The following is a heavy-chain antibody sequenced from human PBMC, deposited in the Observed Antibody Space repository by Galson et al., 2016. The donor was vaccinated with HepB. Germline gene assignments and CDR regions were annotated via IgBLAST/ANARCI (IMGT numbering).Heavy chain of an antibody. CDR3: ARVKMGIAATGTIHHYGMDV. CDR2: VIPILGTT. D-gene: IGHD6-13*01. Sequence: SVKVSCKASGGTFSSYGISWVRQAPGQGLEWMGGVIPILGTTNYAQKFQGRVTITADGSTSTAYMDLSSLRSDDTAAYYCARVKMGIAATGTIHHYGMDVWGQGTTVTVSS. V-gene: IGHV1-69*13. CDR1: GGTFSSYG. J-gene: IGHJ6*02.